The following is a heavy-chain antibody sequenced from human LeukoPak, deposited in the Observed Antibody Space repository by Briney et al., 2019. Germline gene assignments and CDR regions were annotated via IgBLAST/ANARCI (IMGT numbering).Heavy chain of an antibody. CDR2: ISSSSTYI. CDR1: EFTFSSYS. Sequence: GGSLRLSCAASEFTFSSYSMNWVRQAPGRGLEWISSISSSSTYIFYADSVKGRFTISRDNAKNSLYLQMNSLRAEDTAVYYCARGTPGYYYDSSGSFDLWGQGTLVTVSS. CDR3: ARGTPGYYYDSSGSFDL. D-gene: IGHD3-22*01. V-gene: IGHV3-21*04. J-gene: IGHJ4*02.